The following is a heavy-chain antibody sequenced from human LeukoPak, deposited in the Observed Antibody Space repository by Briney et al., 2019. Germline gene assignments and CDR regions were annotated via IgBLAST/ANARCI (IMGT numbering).Heavy chain of an antibody. CDR2: IIPIFGTA. J-gene: IGHJ6*03. V-gene: IGHV1-69*05. D-gene: IGHD2-21*01. CDR1: GGTFSSYA. CDR3: ARGPGYCGIYYYYYMDV. Sequence: SVKVSCKASGGTFSSYAISWVRQAPGRGLEWMGGIIPIFGTANYAQKFQGRVTITTDESTSTAYMELSSLRSEDTAVYYCARGPGYCGIYYYYYMDVWGKGTTVTVSS.